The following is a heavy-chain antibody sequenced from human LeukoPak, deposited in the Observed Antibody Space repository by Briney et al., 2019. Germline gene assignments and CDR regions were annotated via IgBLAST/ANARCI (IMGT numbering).Heavy chain of an antibody. Sequence: ASVKVSCKSSGYTFTDYHMNWVRQAPGQGLEWMGWINPNSGGTNYAQKFQGRVTMTRDTSISTAYMELSRLRSDDTAVYYCARGSGYLDYWGQGTLVTVSS. CDR2: INPNSGGT. D-gene: IGHD3-22*01. V-gene: IGHV1-2*02. J-gene: IGHJ4*02. CDR3: ARGSGYLDY. CDR1: GYTFTDYH.